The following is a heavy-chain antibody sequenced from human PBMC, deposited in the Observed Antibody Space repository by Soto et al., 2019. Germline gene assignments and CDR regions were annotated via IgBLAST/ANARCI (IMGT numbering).Heavy chain of an antibody. CDR3: ARGRLYCSSTSCYAYGGYYYYYMDV. D-gene: IGHD2-2*01. CDR1: GGSFSGYY. Sequence: SETLSLTCAVYGGSFSGYYWSWIRQPPGKGLEWIGEINHSGSTNYNPSLKSRVTISVDTSKNQFSLKLSSVTAADTAVYYCARGRLYCSSTSCYAYGGYYYYYMDVWGKGTTVTVSS. V-gene: IGHV4-34*01. CDR2: INHSGST. J-gene: IGHJ6*03.